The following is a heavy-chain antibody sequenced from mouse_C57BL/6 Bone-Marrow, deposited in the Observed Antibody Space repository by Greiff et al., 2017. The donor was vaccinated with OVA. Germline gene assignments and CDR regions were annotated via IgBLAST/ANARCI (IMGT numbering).Heavy chain of an antibody. CDR2: IHPSDSDT. Sequence: QVQLQQPGAELVKPGASVKLSCKASGYTFTSYWMHWVKQRPGRGLEWIGRIHPSDSDTNYNQKFKGKATLTVDKSSSTAYMQLSSLTSEDSAVYYCAICPDYYGSSYDYFDYWGQGTTLTVSS. CDR3: AICPDYYGSSYDYFDY. V-gene: IGHV1-74*01. D-gene: IGHD1-1*01. CDR1: GYTFTSYW. J-gene: IGHJ2*01.